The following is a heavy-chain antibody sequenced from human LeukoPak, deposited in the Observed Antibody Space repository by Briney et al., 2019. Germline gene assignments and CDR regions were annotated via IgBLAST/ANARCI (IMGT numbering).Heavy chain of an antibody. J-gene: IGHJ3*02. CDR1: GYTFTSYG. V-gene: IGHV1-18*01. CDR2: ISAYNGNT. Sequence: ASVKVSCKASGYTFTSYGISWVRQAPGQGLEWMGWISAYNGNTNYAQKLQGRVTMTTDTSTSTAYMELRSLRSDDTAVYYCARAPQPAWELRHDAFDIWGQGTMVTVSS. D-gene: IGHD1-26*01. CDR3: ARAPQPAWELRHDAFDI.